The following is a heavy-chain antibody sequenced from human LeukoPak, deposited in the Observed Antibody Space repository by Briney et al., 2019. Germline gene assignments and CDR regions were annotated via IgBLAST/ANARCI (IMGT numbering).Heavy chain of an antibody. V-gene: IGHV3-23*01. CDR1: GVTLSTYA. Sequence: GGSLRLSCAASGVTLSTYAMSWARQAPGKGLEWVSGISSSGSGGNTYYADSVKGRFTISRDNSKNTLYLQMNSLRAEDTAVYYCAKEIPTVVTQSFDYWGQGTLVAVSS. J-gene: IGHJ4*02. CDR3: AKEIPTVVTQSFDY. D-gene: IGHD4-23*01. CDR2: ISSSGSGGNT.